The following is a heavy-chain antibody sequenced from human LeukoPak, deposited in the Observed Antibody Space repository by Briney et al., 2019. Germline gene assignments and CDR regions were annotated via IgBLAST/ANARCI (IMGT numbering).Heavy chain of an antibody. V-gene: IGHV1-3*02. D-gene: IGHD4-23*01. CDR2: TNGATGNI. Sequence: ASVKVSCKTSGYTFTNYALHWVRQAPGQRLEWMGWTNGATGNIRFSQDFQDRLTITIDTSASTAYMELSSLRSEDTAVYYCARSPGGNARTWLDYWGQGTLVTVSS. CDR3: ARSPGGNARTWLDY. CDR1: GYTFTNYA. J-gene: IGHJ4*02.